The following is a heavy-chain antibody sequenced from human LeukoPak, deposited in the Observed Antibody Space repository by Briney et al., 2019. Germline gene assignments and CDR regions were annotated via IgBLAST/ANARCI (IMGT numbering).Heavy chain of an antibody. CDR1: GFTFSNYW. CDR3: ARDSLIQYGSGSYWGFDY. J-gene: IGHJ4*02. D-gene: IGHD3-10*01. Sequence: GGSLRLSCAASGFTFSNYWMSWVRQAPGKGPEWVGDIKTDGSDKYYVGSVKGRFTISRDNAKNSRYLQMNSLRAEDTAVYYCARDSLIQYGSGSYWGFDYWGQGILVTVSS. V-gene: IGHV3-7*03. CDR2: IKTDGSDK.